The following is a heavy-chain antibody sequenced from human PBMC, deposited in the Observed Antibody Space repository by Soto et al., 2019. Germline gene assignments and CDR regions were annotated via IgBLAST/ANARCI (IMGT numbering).Heavy chain of an antibody. CDR2: ITGSSGTI. CDR1: GFNFGPYS. Sequence: EVQLVESGGSLGLSGGSLTLSCAASGFNFGPYSMNWVRQAPGKGLEWVSYITGSSGTIHYADSVKGRFTISRDNAKNSVYLQMNSLREEDTAVYYCTTSNWHLDHWGQGTLVTVSS. J-gene: IGHJ4*02. CDR3: TTSNWHLDH. V-gene: IGHV3-48*02.